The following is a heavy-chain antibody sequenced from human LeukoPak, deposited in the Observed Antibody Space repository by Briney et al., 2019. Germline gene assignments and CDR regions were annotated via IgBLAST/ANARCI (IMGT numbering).Heavy chain of an antibody. CDR1: GFTFSSYG. CDR3: AKDHFLSGSVSFDI. J-gene: IGHJ3*02. Sequence: GGSLRLSCAASGFTFSSYGMHWVRQAPGKGLEWVAVISYDGSNKYYADSVKGRFTISRDNSKNTLYLQMNSLRAEDTAVYYCAKDHFLSGSVSFDIWGQGTMVTVSS. V-gene: IGHV3-30*18. D-gene: IGHD1-26*01. CDR2: ISYDGSNK.